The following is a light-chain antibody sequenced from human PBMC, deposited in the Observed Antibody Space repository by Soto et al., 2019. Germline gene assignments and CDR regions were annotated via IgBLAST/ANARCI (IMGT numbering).Light chain of an antibody. CDR3: HQYSTYSRT. CDR1: QSISDW. V-gene: IGKV1-5*03. CDR2: KAS. J-gene: IGKJ1*01. Sequence: DIQMTQSPSTLSASIGDRVTITCRASQSISDWLAWYQQKAGKAPKLLIYKASSLQSGVPSRFSGSGSGTEFTLTIRSLQPDDFATYYCHQYSTYSRTFGQGTKLHIK.